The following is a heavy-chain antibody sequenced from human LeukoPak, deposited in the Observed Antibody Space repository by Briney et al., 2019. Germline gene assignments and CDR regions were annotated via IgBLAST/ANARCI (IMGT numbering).Heavy chain of an antibody. J-gene: IGHJ4*02. D-gene: IGHD3-9*01. CDR1: GFTFSSYG. Sequence: GRSLRLSCAASGFTFSSYGMHWVRQAPGKGQEWVAVIWYDGSNKYYADSVKGRFTISRDNSKNTLYLQMNSLRAEDTAVYYCARDKYDILTGYYNAYYFDYWGQGTLVTVSS. CDR2: IWYDGSNK. V-gene: IGHV3-33*01. CDR3: ARDKYDILTGYYNAYYFDY.